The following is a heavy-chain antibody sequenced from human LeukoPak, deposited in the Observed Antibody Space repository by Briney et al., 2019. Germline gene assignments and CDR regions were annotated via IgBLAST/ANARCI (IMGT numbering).Heavy chain of an antibody. CDR2: IKSYTFGGTT. CDR1: GFTFGDYV. J-gene: IGHJ6*04. D-gene: IGHD3-10*02. CDR3: AELGITMIGGV. Sequence: GGSLRLSCTGSGFTFGDYVMSWVRQAPGKGLEWVAFIKSYTFGGTTEYAASVKGRFTLSRDESKSIAYLQMNSLRAEDTAVYYCAELGITMIGGVWGKGTTVTISS. V-gene: IGHV3-49*04.